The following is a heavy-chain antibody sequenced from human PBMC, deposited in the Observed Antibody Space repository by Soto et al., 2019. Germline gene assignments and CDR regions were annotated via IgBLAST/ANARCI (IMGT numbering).Heavy chain of an antibody. CDR2: ISWNSGSI. CDR1: GFTFDDYA. V-gene: IGHV3-9*01. Sequence: EVQLVESGGGLVQPGRSLRLSCAASGFTFDDYAMHWVRQAPGKGLEWVSGISWNSGSIGYADSVKGRFTISRDNAKNSLYRQMNSLRAEDTALYYCAKGRIGYSYGYYFDYWGQGTLVTVSS. J-gene: IGHJ4*02. D-gene: IGHD5-18*01. CDR3: AKGRIGYSYGYYFDY.